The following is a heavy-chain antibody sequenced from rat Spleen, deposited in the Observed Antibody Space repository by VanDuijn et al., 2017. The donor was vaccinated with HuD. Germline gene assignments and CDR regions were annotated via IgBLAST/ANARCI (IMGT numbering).Heavy chain of an antibody. V-gene: IGHV2-30*01. CDR2: MWTSGSS. J-gene: IGHJ3*01. CDR3: TRSYGGYSQHWFAY. Sequence: QVQLKESGPGLVPPSQTLSLTCTVSGFSLTTYNVHWIRQSPGKGLEWLGIMWTSGSSDYNPPLKSRLTISRDTSKSQVFLKMNSLQTDDTAIYFCTRSYGGYSQHWFAYWGQGTLVTVSS. CDR1: GFSLTTYN. D-gene: IGHD1-11*01.